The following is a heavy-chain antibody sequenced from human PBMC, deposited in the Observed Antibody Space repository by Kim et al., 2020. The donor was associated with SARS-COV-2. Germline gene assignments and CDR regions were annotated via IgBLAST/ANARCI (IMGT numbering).Heavy chain of an antibody. J-gene: IGHJ4*02. D-gene: IGHD3-3*01. V-gene: IGHV4-34*01. Sequence: SETLSLTCAVYGGSFSGYYWSWIRQPPGKGLEWIGEINHSGSTNYNPSLKSRVTISVDTSKNQFSLKLSSVTAADTAVYYCARATIFGAIDYWGQGTLVT. CDR2: INHSGST. CDR1: GGSFSGYY. CDR3: ARATIFGAIDY.